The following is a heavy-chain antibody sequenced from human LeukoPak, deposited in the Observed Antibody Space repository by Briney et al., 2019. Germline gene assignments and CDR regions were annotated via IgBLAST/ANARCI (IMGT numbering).Heavy chain of an antibody. CDR2: INPNSGGT. J-gene: IGHJ4*02. CDR1: GYTFTDYY. Sequence: ASVKVSCKASGYTFTDYYMHWVRQAPGQGLEWMGWINPNSGGTNYAQKFQGRVTMTRDTSISTAYMELSGLRSDDTAVYYCARDIVVVPAANQPTGWGQGTLVTVSS. CDR3: ARDIVVVPAANQPTG. D-gene: IGHD2-2*01. V-gene: IGHV1-2*02.